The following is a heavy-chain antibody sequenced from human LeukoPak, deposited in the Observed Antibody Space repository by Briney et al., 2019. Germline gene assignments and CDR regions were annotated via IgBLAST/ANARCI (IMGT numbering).Heavy chain of an antibody. CDR2: ISNGGGST. V-gene: IGHV3-23*01. Sequence: GGSLRLSCAASGFAFSTYAMSWVRQAPGKGLEWVSAISNGGGSTYYGDSVKGRFTISGDNSKNTLDLQMNSLRAEDTAIYYCAKRSLSYDSSGHLHYFDYWGQGTLVTVSS. D-gene: IGHD3-22*01. CDR1: GFAFSTYA. CDR3: AKRSLSYDSSGHLHYFDY. J-gene: IGHJ4*02.